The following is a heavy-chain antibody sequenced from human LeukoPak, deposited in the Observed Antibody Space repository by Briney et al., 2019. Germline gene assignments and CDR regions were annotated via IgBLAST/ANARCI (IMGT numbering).Heavy chain of an antibody. Sequence: SETLSLTCTVSGGSISSSSYYWGWIRQHPGKGLEWIGYIYYSGSTYYNPSLKSRVTISVDTSKNQFSLKLSSVSAADTAVYYCARVTDYGDSDAFDIWGQGTMVTVSS. CDR3: ARVTDYGDSDAFDI. D-gene: IGHD4-17*01. CDR1: GGSISSSSYY. CDR2: IYYSGST. J-gene: IGHJ3*02. V-gene: IGHV4-31*03.